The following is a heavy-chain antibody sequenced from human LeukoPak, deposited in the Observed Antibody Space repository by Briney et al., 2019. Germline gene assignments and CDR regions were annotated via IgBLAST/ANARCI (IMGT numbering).Heavy chain of an antibody. Sequence: AGGSLRLSCAASGFTFSSYGMHWVRQAPGKGLEWVAVVSYEGTIKYYSDSAKGRFTISRDNSNSLISLQMNNLTTEDTAAYYCAREKFDSWGQGTLVTVSP. J-gene: IGHJ5*01. V-gene: IGHV3-33*05. CDR1: GFTFSSYG. CDR2: VSYEGTIK. CDR3: AREKFDS.